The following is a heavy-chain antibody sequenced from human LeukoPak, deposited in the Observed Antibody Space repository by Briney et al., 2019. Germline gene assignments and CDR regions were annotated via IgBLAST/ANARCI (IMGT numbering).Heavy chain of an antibody. J-gene: IGHJ3*02. CDR2: IYFSGST. CDR3: ARQGFDFWRTSNNAFDI. Sequence: SETLSLTCSVSVGSLYSNNHYWGWIRQPPGKGLEWIASIYFSGSTYYNPSLKSRVTVSVDTSKNHFSLKLSSVTAADTAVYYCARQGFDFWRTSNNAFDIWAQGTMVTVSS. V-gene: IGHV4-39*01. D-gene: IGHD3-3*01. CDR1: VGSLYSNNHY.